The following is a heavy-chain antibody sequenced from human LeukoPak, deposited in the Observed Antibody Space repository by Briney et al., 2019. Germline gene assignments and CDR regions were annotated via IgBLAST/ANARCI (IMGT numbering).Heavy chain of an antibody. CDR2: IYTSGST. Sequence: SETLSLTCTVSGGSISSYYRSWIRQPAGKGLEWIGRIYTSGSTNYNPSLKSRVTMSVDTSKNQFSLKLSSVTAADTAVYYCARDHKGRYCSSTSCKYFDYWGQGTLVTVSS. D-gene: IGHD2-2*01. CDR3: ARDHKGRYCSSTSCKYFDY. V-gene: IGHV4-4*07. J-gene: IGHJ4*02. CDR1: GGSISSYY.